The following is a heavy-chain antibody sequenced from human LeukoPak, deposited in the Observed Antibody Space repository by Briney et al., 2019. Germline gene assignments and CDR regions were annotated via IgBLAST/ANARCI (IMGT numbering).Heavy chain of an antibody. Sequence: PSETLSLTCTVSGGSISSYYWSWIRQPAGKGLEWIGRIYTSGSTNYNPSLKSRVTMSVDTSKNQFSLKLSSVTAADTAAYYCAREFVYATVVPNWFDPWGQGTLVTVSS. J-gene: IGHJ5*02. CDR3: AREFVYATVVPNWFDP. CDR1: GGSISSYY. CDR2: IYTSGST. V-gene: IGHV4-4*07. D-gene: IGHD4-23*01.